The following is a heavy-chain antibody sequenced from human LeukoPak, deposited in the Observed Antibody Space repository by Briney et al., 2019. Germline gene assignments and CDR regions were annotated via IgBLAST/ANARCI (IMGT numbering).Heavy chain of an antibody. D-gene: IGHD3-10*01. J-gene: IGHJ5*02. V-gene: IGHV4-59*08. CDR1: GGSISSYY. Sequence: SETLSLTCTVSGGSISSYYWSWIRQPPGKGLEWIGYIYYSGSTYYNPSLESRVTISVDTSKNQFSLKLSSVTAADTAVYYCARHPRHPRSSYYYGSGSYDWFDPWGQGTLVTVSS. CDR2: IYYSGST. CDR3: ARHPRHPRSSYYYGSGSYDWFDP.